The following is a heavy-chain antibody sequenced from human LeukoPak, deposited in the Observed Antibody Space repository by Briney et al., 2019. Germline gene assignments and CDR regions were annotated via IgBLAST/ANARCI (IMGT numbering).Heavy chain of an antibody. CDR1: GFTFSSYW. Sequence: GGSLRLSCAASGFTFSSYWMSWVRQAPGKGLEWVSYISNSSSTIYYADSVKGRFTISRDNAKNSLYLQMNSLRAEDTAVYYCARDRTPTVSISPAYGMDVWGQGTTVTVSS. V-gene: IGHV3-48*01. D-gene: IGHD2-2*01. CDR3: ARDRTPTVSISPAYGMDV. J-gene: IGHJ6*02. CDR2: ISNSSSTI.